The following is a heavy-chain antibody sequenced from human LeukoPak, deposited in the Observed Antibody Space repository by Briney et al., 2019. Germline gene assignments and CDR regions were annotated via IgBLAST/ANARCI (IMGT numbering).Heavy chain of an antibody. D-gene: IGHD2-15*01. CDR2: ISSSSSYI. CDR1: GFTFSSYS. Sequence: PGGSLRLSCAASGFTFSSYSMNWVRQAPGKGLEWVSSISSSSSYIYYADSVKGRFTISRDNAKNSLYLQMNSLRDEDTAGYYCARDPGYCSGGSCYSALAFDYWGQGTLVTVSS. CDR3: ARDPGYCSGGSCYSALAFDY. J-gene: IGHJ4*02. V-gene: IGHV3-21*01.